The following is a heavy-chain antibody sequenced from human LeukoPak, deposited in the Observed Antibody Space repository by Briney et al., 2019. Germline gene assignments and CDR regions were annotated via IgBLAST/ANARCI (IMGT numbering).Heavy chain of an antibody. Sequence: ASVKVSCKASGYTFTSYYMHWVRQAPGQGLEWMGIINPSGGSTSYAQKFQGRVTMTRDMSTSTVYMELSSLRSEDTAVYYCAIRGYSYGPFLDYWGQGTLVTVSS. CDR3: AIRGYSYGPFLDY. D-gene: IGHD5-18*01. CDR1: GYTFTSYY. J-gene: IGHJ4*02. V-gene: IGHV1-46*01. CDR2: INPSGGST.